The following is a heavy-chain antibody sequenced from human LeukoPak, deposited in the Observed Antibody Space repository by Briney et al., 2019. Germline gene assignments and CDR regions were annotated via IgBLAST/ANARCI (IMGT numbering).Heavy chain of an antibody. Sequence: GASVKVSCKASGYTFTSYGISWVRQAPGQGLEWMGWISAYNGNTNYAQKLQGRVTITADKSTSTAYMELSSLRSEDTAVYYCARGVATVTRWAHAFDIWGQGTMVTVSS. J-gene: IGHJ3*02. V-gene: IGHV1-18*01. CDR2: ISAYNGNT. CDR3: ARGVATVTRWAHAFDI. D-gene: IGHD4-17*01. CDR1: GYTFTSYG.